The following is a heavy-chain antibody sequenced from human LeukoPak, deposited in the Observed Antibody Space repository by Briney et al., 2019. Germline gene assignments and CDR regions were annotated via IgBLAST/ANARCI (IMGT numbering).Heavy chain of an antibody. CDR2: IYWDDDK. Sequence: SGPTLVKPTQPLTLTCTFSGFSLSTSGVGVGWIRQPPGKALEWLALIYWDDDKRYSPSLKSRLTITKDTSKNQVVLTMTNMDPVDTATYYCAHRYPGYSGYDGRDYFDYWGQGTLVTVSS. CDR3: AHRYPGYSGYDGRDYFDY. CDR1: GFSLSTSGVG. V-gene: IGHV2-5*02. J-gene: IGHJ4*02. D-gene: IGHD5-12*01.